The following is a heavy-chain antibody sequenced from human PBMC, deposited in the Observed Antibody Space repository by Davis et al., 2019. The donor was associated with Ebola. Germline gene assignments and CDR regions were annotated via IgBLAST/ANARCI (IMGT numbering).Heavy chain of an antibody. CDR3: ARINYGGDC. Sequence: GESLKISCAASGFSFNTYGMHWVRQAPGKGLEWVSRIDTDGSTTNYADSVKGRFTISRDNAKNMAYLQMNSLGAEDTAIYYCARINYGGDCWGEGTLVTVSS. CDR2: IDTDGSTT. CDR1: GFSFNTYG. D-gene: IGHD3-16*01. V-gene: IGHV3-74*01. J-gene: IGHJ4*02.